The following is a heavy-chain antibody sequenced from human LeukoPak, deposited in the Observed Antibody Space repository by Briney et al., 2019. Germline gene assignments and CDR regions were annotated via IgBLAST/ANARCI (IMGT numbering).Heavy chain of an antibody. V-gene: IGHV3-21*01. Sequence: GGSLRLSCAASGFTFSSYSMNWVRQAPGKGLEWVSSISRSSTCIYYADSLKGRFTISRDNAKNSLFLQMNSLRAEDTAVYYCARSRGDYLTFDYWGQGTLVTVSS. D-gene: IGHD4-17*01. J-gene: IGHJ4*02. CDR2: ISRSSTCI. CDR3: ARSRGDYLTFDY. CDR1: GFTFSSYS.